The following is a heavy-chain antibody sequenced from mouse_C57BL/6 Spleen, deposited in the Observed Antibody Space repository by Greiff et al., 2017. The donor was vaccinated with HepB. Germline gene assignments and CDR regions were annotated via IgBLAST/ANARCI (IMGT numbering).Heavy chain of an antibody. CDR2: ISSGGDYI. CDR3: TREITTVVDWYFDV. D-gene: IGHD1-1*01. V-gene: IGHV5-9-1*02. J-gene: IGHJ1*03. CDR1: GFTFSSYA. Sequence: EVKLMESGEGLVKPGGSLKLSCAASGFTFSSYAMSWVRQTPEKRLEWVAYISSGGDYIYYADTVKGRFTISRDNARNTLYLQMSSLKSEDTAMYYCTREITTVVDWYFDVWGTGTTVTVSS.